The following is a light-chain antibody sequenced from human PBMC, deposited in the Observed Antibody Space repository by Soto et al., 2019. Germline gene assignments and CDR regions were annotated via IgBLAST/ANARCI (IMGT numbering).Light chain of an antibody. J-gene: IGLJ2*01. Sequence: QSVLTLAASVSGSPGQSITISCTGTSSDVGGYNYVSWYQQHPGKAPKLMIYDVSNRPSGVSNRFSGSKSGNTASLTISGHQTEDEADYFCSSYTSSSTLGVFGGGTKLTVL. CDR3: SSYTSSSTLGV. CDR1: SSDVGGYNY. CDR2: DVS. V-gene: IGLV2-14*01.